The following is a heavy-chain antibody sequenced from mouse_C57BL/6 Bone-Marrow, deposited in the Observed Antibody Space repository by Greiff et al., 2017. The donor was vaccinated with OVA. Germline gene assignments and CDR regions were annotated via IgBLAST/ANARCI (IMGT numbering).Heavy chain of an antibody. CDR1: GFTFTDYY. J-gene: IGHJ3*01. CDR3: ARYELREFAY. D-gene: IGHD1-1*01. CDR2: IRNKANGYTT. V-gene: IGHV7-3*01. Sequence: EVKVVESGGGLVQPGGSLSLSCAASGFTFTDYYMSWVRQPPGKALEWLGFIRNKANGYTTEYSASVKGRFTISRDNSQSILYLQMNALRAEDSATYYCARYELREFAYWGQGTLVTVSA.